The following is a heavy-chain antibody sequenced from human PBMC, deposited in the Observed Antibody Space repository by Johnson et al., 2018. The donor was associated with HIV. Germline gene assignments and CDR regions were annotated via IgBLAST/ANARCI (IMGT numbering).Heavy chain of an antibody. CDR3: ARARMTTVTNDAFDI. V-gene: IGHV3-30*04. J-gene: IGHJ3*02. Sequence: QVQLVESGGGVVQPGRSLRLSCAASGFTFSVHAMHWVRQAPGKGLEWVAVIWYDGSNKYYADSVKGRFTISRDNSKNTLYLQMNSLRAEDTAVYYCARARMTTVTNDAFDIWGQGTMVTVSS. CDR1: GFTFSVHA. CDR2: IWYDGSNK. D-gene: IGHD4-17*01.